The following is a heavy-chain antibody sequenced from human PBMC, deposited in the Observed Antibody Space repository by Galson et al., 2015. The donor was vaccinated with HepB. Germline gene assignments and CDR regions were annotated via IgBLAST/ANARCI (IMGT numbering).Heavy chain of an antibody. CDR2: IYHSGST. D-gene: IGHD6-19*01. J-gene: IGHJ3*02. CDR3: AREGVRTWAQWLVRGSDAFDI. Sequence: SGGSISSSNWWSWVRQPPGKGLEWIGEIYHSGSTNYNPSLKSRVTISVDKSKNQFSLKLSSVTAADTAVYYCAREGVRTWAQWLVRGSDAFDIWGQGTMVTVSS. CDR1: GGSISSSNW. V-gene: IGHV4-4*02.